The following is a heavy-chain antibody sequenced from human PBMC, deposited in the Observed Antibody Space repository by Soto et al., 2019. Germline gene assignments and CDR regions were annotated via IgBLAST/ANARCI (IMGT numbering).Heavy chain of an antibody. D-gene: IGHD4-4*01. J-gene: IGHJ4*02. Sequence: PGGSLRLSCAASGFTFRSYNMNWVRQAPGKGLEWVPYISSSGSTIYYADSVQGRFTISRDNAKNSLSLQMNSLRAEDTAVFYCARDMVYSNYVFDYWGQGTLVTVSS. V-gene: IGHV3-48*01. CDR2: ISSSGSTI. CDR3: ARDMVYSNYVFDY. CDR1: GFTFRSYN.